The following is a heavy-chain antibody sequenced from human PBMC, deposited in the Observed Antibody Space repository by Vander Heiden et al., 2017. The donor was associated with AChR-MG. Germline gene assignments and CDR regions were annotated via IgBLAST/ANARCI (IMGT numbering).Heavy chain of an antibody. V-gene: IGHV3-33*01. Sequence: QVQLLESGGGAVPPGRSLSLPCAASGFSVSDYGMQWVRQAPGKGLEWGAFIRKAGITTNYAASVRGRFAISRDKSKNTLILQMKTLGAADSAFYYCARVQGGTTWYPSLYEYYFDLWGRGTLVTVSS. CDR1: GFSVSDYG. D-gene: IGHD6-13*01. CDR2: IRKAGITT. J-gene: IGHJ4*02. CDR3: ARVQGGTTWYPSLYEYYFDL.